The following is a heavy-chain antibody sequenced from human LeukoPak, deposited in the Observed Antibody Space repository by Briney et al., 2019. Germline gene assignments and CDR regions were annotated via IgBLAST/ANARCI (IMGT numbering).Heavy chain of an antibody. CDR3: ARYSDWYDGALDY. V-gene: IGHV1-46*01. CDR2: INPRGGST. J-gene: IGHJ4*02. CDR1: GYTFTNYY. Sequence: ASVKVSCKASGYTFTNYYMHWVRQAPGQGPEWMEIINPRGGSTTYAQKFQDRVTMTRDTSTSTVYMEVTSLTSEDTAVYYCARYSDWYDGALDYWGQGTLVTVSS. D-gene: IGHD6-19*01.